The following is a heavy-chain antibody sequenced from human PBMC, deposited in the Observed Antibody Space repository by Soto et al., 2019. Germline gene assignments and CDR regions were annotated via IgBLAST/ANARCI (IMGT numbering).Heavy chain of an antibody. CDR3: AKYSSSWDPITPLDH. D-gene: IGHD6-13*01. J-gene: IGHJ4*02. CDR2: ISYDGSNK. CDR1: GFTFSSYG. Sequence: QVQLVESGGGVVQPGRSQRLSCAASGFTFSSYGMHWVRQAPGKGLEWVAVISYDGSNKYYADSVKGRFTISRDTSKNTLYLQMDSLRAEDTAMYYCAKYSSSWDPITPLDHWGQGTLVTVSS. V-gene: IGHV3-30*18.